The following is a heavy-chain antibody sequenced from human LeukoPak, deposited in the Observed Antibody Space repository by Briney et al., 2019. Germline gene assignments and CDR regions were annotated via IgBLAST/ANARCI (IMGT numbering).Heavy chain of an antibody. V-gene: IGHV3-30*04. CDR2: MSFDGKNT. CDR1: GFTFSTYV. CDR3: AREGFYGSGSSPTFYFDY. D-gene: IGHD3-10*01. J-gene: IGHJ4*02. Sequence: VGSLRLSCAASGFTFSTYVIHWVRQAPGKGLDWVAVMSFDGKNTYYADSVKGRFTVSRDNSKNTLYLQMNSLRPEDTAVYYCAREGFYGSGSSPTFYFDYWGQGTLVTVSS.